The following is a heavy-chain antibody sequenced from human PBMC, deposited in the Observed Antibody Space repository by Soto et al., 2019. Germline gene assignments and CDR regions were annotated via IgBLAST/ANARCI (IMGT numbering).Heavy chain of an antibody. CDR1: GFSLSTTEEG. CDR3: AHGSCFGADCYPNPYFDI. Sequence: QITLKESGPTLVKPTQTLTLTCTFSGFSLSTTEEGVGWIRQPPGKAPEWLALIYWDDDKRYSPSLKTRLTITKDTSKNQVVLTVTNVDPVDTATYYCAHGSCFGADCYPNPYFDIWGQGILVTVSS. D-gene: IGHD2-21*02. J-gene: IGHJ4*02. CDR2: IYWDDDK. V-gene: IGHV2-5*02.